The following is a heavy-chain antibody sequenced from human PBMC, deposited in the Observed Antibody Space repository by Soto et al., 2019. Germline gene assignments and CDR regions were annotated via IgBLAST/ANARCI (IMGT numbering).Heavy chain of an antibody. D-gene: IGHD1-1*01. CDR2: FDPEAGET. Sequence: ASVKVSCKVSGYTLTKLSMHWVRQAPGKGLEWMGGFDPEAGETIYAQKFQGRVAVTEDTSTDTVYMELNSLISEDTAVYYCATPPGLQQLLLRALSFDYWGQGTLVTVSS. J-gene: IGHJ4*02. CDR3: ATPPGLQQLLLRALSFDY. CDR1: GYTLTKLS. V-gene: IGHV1-24*01.